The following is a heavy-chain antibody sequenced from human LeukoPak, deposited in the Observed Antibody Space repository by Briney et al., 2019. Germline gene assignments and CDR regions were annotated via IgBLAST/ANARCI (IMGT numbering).Heavy chain of an antibody. CDR3: ASPGGGGVATPIPY. V-gene: IGHV3-48*03. D-gene: IGHD3-16*01. CDR2: ISSSGSTI. J-gene: IGHJ4*02. CDR1: GFTFSSYE. Sequence: SGGSLRLSCAASGFTFSSYEMNWVRQAPGKGLEWVSYISSSGSTIYYADSVKGRFTIYRENAKNSLYLQMTSLRAEDTAVYYWASPGGGGVATPIPYWGQGTLVTVSS.